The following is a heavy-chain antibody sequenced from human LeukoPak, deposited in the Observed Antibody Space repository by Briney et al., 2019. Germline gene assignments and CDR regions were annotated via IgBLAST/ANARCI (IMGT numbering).Heavy chain of an antibody. J-gene: IGHJ5*02. CDR1: GYTFTGYY. CDR3: ARVPPYIVVVPAAMSGLDP. V-gene: IGHV1-2*02. CDR2: INPNSGGT. Sequence: ASVKVSCKASGYTFTGYYMHWVRQAPGQGLEWMGWINPNSGGTNYAQKFQGRVTMTRDTSISTAYMELSRLRSDDTAVYYCARVPPYIVVVPAAMSGLDPWGQGTLVTVSS. D-gene: IGHD2-2*01.